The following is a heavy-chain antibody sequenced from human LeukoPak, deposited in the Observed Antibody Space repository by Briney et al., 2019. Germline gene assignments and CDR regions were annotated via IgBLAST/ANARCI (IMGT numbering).Heavy chain of an antibody. D-gene: IGHD5-24*01. CDR2: IYYSGST. Sequence: SETLSLTCTVSGGSIHNNYWSWIRQPPGQGLEWIGYIYYSGSTNYNPSLKSRVTISVDTSKNQFSLRLSSVTAADTAVYYCARVPPVETATTFFDFWGQGTLVTVSS. CDR3: ARVPPVETATTFFDF. V-gene: IGHV4-59*01. J-gene: IGHJ4*02. CDR1: GGSIHNNY.